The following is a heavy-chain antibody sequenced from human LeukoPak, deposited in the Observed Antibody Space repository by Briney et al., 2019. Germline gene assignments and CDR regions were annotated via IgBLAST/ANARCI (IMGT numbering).Heavy chain of an antibody. J-gene: IGHJ6*02. CDR2: ISYDGSNK. V-gene: IGHV3-30-3*01. CDR3: ARDERYYYYYGMDV. CDR1: GFTFSSYA. Sequence: SGGSLRLSCAASGFTFSSYAMHWVRQAPGKGLEWVAVISYDGSNKYYADSVKGRFTISRDNSKNTLYLQMNSLRAEDTAVYYCARDERYYYYYGMDVWGQGTTVTVSS.